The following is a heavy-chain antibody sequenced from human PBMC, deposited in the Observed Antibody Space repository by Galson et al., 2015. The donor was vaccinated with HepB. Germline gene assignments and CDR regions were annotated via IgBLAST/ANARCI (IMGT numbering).Heavy chain of an antibody. CDR2: ISAYNGNT. CDR1: GYTFTSYG. V-gene: IGHV1-18*01. Sequence: SVKVSCKASGYTFTSYGISWVRQAPGQGLEWMGWISAYNGNTNYAQKLQGRVTMTTDTSTSTAYMELRSLRSDDTAVYYCARQIIIVVPAAIPSDYYYYMDVWGKGTTVTVSS. CDR3: ARQIIIVVPAAIPSDYYYYMDV. J-gene: IGHJ6*03. D-gene: IGHD2-2*02.